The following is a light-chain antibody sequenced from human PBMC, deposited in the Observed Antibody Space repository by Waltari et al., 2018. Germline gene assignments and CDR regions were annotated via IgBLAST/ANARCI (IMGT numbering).Light chain of an antibody. CDR1: QRVSRT. CDR2: GAS. V-gene: IGKV3-20*01. J-gene: IGKJ1*01. Sequence: IVLTQSPGTLSLSPGDRATLPCRASQRVSRTLALYQQKPGQAPRLLIYGASPRATGIPDRFSGSGSGTDFSLTISRLEPEDFAVYYCQHYVRLPATFGQGTKVEIK. CDR3: QHYVRLPAT.